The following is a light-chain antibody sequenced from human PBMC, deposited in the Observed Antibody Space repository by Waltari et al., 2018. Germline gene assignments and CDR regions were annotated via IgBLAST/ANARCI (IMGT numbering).Light chain of an antibody. Sequence: DIVMTQSPDSLTVSLVERATIHCRSNQNIFHSSKNKDLLAWYQHKPGQPPRLLISWASVREPGVPDRFTGSGSGTDFTLNIASLQAEDVAIYYCQQYSSAVSFGGGTKV. V-gene: IGKV4-1*01. CDR1: QNIFHSSKNKDL. J-gene: IGKJ4*01. CDR3: QQYSSAVS. CDR2: WAS.